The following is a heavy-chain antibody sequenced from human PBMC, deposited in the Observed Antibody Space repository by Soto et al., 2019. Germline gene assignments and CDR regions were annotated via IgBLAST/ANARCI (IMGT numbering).Heavy chain of an antibody. V-gene: IGHV3-15*07. D-gene: IGHD2-15*01. CDR3: TTDPPDIVSHPYYYYYGMDV. CDR1: GFTFSNAW. Sequence: EVQLVESGGGLVKPGGSLRLSCAASGFTFSNAWMNWVRQAPGKGLEWVGRIKSKTDGGTTDYAAPVKGRFTISRDGTQHTLHLQMDSLKTEDTDVYYCTTDPPDIVSHPYYYYYGMDVWGQGTTVTVSS. CDR2: IKSKTDGGTT. J-gene: IGHJ6*02.